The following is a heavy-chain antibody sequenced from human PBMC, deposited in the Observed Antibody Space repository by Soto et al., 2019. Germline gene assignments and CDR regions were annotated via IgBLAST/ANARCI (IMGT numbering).Heavy chain of an antibody. CDR1: GYTFTSYD. D-gene: IGHD2-8*01. J-gene: IGHJ3*02. CDR2: MKPNSVNT. Sequence: ASVKVSCKASGYTFTSYDINWVRQATGQGLEWMGWMKPNSVNTGYRQKFQGRVTMTRNTSISTAYMELSSLRSEDTAVYYCARGHGWSDAFDIWGQGTMVTVSS. V-gene: IGHV1-8*02. CDR3: ARGHGWSDAFDI.